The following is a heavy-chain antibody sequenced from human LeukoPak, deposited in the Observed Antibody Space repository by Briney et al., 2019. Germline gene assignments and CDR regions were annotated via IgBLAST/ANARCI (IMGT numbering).Heavy chain of an antibody. CDR1: GFTFSSYW. Sequence: GSLRLSCAASGFTFSSYWMTWVRQPPGKGLEWIGEINHSGSTNYNPSLKSRVTISVDTSKNQFSLKLSSVTAADTAVYYCARAGGSNFWYFDLWGRGTLVTVSS. J-gene: IGHJ2*01. CDR2: INHSGST. V-gene: IGHV4-34*01. CDR3: ARAGGSNFWYFDL. D-gene: IGHD1-26*01.